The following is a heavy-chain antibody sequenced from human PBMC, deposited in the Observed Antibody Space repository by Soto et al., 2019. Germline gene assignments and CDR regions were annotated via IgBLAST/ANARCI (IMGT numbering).Heavy chain of an antibody. CDR3: TRHDGLPYGDFLPFDY. V-gene: IGHV3-73*01. J-gene: IGHJ4*02. CDR1: GFTFSGAA. CDR2: IRSKANSYAT. Sequence: EVQLVESGGGLVQPGGALKLSCAASGFTFSGAAMHWVRQASGKGLEWVGRIRSKANSYATAYAASVKGRFTISRDDSKNTAYLQMNSLKTEDTAVYYCTRHDGLPYGDFLPFDYWGQGTLVTVSS. D-gene: IGHD4-17*01.